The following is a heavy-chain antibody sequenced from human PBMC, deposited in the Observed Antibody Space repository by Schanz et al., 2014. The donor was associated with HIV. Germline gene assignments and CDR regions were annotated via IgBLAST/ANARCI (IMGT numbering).Heavy chain of an antibody. D-gene: IGHD1-26*01. Sequence: VQLVESGGGVVQPGRSLRLSCVASGFTFSNYFMTWVRQAPGKGLEWVAHIKSDGSAQDYVDSVKGRFTISRDNAKNSLYLQMNSLRADDTALYFCAKGRIVGLIKADAFDAWGQGTMVSVSS. CDR2: IKSDGSAQ. J-gene: IGHJ3*01. CDR3: AKGRIVGLIKADAFDA. CDR1: GFTFSNYF. V-gene: IGHV3-7*03.